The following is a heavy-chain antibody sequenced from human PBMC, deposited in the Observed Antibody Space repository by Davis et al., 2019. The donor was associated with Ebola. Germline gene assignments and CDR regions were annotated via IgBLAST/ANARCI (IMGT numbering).Heavy chain of an antibody. CDR3: ARDGATYYDFWSGYIRYYYGMDV. J-gene: IGHJ6*02. CDR2: ISSSGSTI. Sequence: GGSLRLSCAASGFTFSDYYMSWIRQAPGKGLEWVSYISSSGSTIYYADSVKGRFTISRDNAKNSLYLQMNSLRAEDTAVYYCARDGATYYDFWSGYIRYYYGMDVWGQGTTVTVSS. V-gene: IGHV3-11*01. CDR1: GFTFSDYY. D-gene: IGHD3-3*01.